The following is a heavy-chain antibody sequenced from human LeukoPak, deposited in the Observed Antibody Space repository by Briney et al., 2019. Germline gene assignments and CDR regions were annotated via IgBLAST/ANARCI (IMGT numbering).Heavy chain of an antibody. V-gene: IGHV4-34*01. CDR3: ARHDHYYDSSGYYLDAFDI. CDR2: INHIGST. CDR1: GGSFSGYY. Sequence: SETLSLTCAVYGGSFSGYYWSWIRQPPGKGLEWIGEINHIGSTNYNPSLKSRVTISVDTSKNQFSLKLSSVTAADTAVYYCARHDHYYDSSGYYLDAFDIWGQGTMVTVSS. D-gene: IGHD3-22*01. J-gene: IGHJ3*02.